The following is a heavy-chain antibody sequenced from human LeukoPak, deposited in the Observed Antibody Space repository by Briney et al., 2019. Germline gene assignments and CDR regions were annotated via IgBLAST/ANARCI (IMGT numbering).Heavy chain of an antibody. D-gene: IGHD3-3*01. CDR1: GFIFRHYA. CDR2: ITGSGGST. CDR3: ATDERLLSFLK. V-gene: IGHV3-23*01. Sequence: QSGGSLRLSCSASGFIFRHYAVNWVRQSPGKGLEWVSGITGSGGSTYYADSVKGRFTISRDNSKNTLYLQMNSLRAEDTAIYYCATDERLLSFLKWGQGTLVTVSS. J-gene: IGHJ4*02.